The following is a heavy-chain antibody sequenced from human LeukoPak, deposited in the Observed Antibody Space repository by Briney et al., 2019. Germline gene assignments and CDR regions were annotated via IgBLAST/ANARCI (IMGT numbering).Heavy chain of an antibody. CDR2: ISSRSSTYT. D-gene: IGHD3-10*01. V-gene: IGHV3-11*03. CDR1: GFTFSDFY. Sequence: GGSLRLSCAASGFTFSDFYMSWIRQAPGKGPQWVSYISSRSSTYTDYADSVKGRFTISRDHAKNSLFLQMNTLRADDTAVYYCARIGRSGFVLDVWGQGTTVTVSS. CDR3: ARIGRSGFVLDV. J-gene: IGHJ6*02.